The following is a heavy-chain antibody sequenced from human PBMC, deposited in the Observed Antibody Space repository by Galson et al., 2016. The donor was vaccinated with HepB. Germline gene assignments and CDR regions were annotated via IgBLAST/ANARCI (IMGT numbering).Heavy chain of an antibody. CDR3: ARGDNPDYGDYASAYYYMDV. V-gene: IGHV4-34*01. Sequence: ETLSLTCAVYGGSFSGYYWSWIRQPPGKGLEWIGEINHSGSTNYNPSLKSRVTISVDTSKNQFSLKLSSVTAADTAVYYCARGDNPDYGDYASAYYYMDVWGKGTTVTISS. J-gene: IGHJ6*03. CDR2: INHSGST. CDR1: GGSFSGYY. D-gene: IGHD4-17*01.